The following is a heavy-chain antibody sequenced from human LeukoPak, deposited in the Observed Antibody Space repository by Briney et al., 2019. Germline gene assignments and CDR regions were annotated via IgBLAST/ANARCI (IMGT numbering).Heavy chain of an antibody. Sequence: ASVKVSCKASGYTFTSNYMHWVRQAPGQGLEWMGIIIPSGGSTTYAQKFQGRVTMTRDTSTSTVYMELSSLRSEDTAVYYCARDAMSSVTTSPHYFDYWGLGTLVTVSS. J-gene: IGHJ4*02. D-gene: IGHD4-17*01. CDR1: GYTFTSNY. CDR3: ARDAMSSVTTSPHYFDY. CDR2: IIPSGGST. V-gene: IGHV1-46*01.